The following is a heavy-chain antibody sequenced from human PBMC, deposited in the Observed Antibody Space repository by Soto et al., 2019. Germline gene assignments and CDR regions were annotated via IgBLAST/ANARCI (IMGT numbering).Heavy chain of an antibody. CDR1: GGSISSGGYS. CDR2: IYPTGKT. Sequence: KPSETLSLTCTVSGGSISSGGYSWSWIRQTPGKGLEWIGYIYPTGKTYYNPSLENRATLSIDTSQNQFSLQLTSVTAADTAVYYCAREPPGPAHRWGVWGHGTTVTVSS. D-gene: IGHD3-16*01. V-gene: IGHV4-30-2*01. CDR3: AREPPGPAHRWGV. J-gene: IGHJ6*02.